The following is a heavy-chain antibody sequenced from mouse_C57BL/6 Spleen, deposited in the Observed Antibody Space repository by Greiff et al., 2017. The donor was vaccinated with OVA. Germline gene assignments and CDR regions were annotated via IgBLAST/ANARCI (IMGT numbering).Heavy chain of an antibody. J-gene: IGHJ2*01. CDR1: GYTFTSYW. V-gene: IGHV1-72*01. Sequence: QVQLKQPGAELVKPGASVKLSCKASGYTFTSYWMHWVKQRPGRGLEWIGRIDPNSGGTKYNEKFKSKATLTVDKPSSKAYMQLSSLTSEDSAVYYCARHDYYGSSSCYFDYWGQGTTLTVSS. CDR2: IDPNSGGT. CDR3: ARHDYYGSSSCYFDY. D-gene: IGHD1-1*01.